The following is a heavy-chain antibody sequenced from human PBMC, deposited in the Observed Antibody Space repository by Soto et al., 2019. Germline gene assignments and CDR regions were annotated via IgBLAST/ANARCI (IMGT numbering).Heavy chain of an antibody. Sequence: ASVKVSCTASGSTFTRYTMNWVRQAPGQGLEWMGLLIPYNGDRIYAQKFQGRVILTTDTATNTAYMELGSLRSDDTAVYYCVRDASSGYRGWWDPWGQGTLVTVSA. CDR1: GSTFTRYT. V-gene: IGHV1-18*01. J-gene: IGHJ5*02. CDR2: LIPYNGDR. D-gene: IGHD5-12*01. CDR3: VRDASSGYRGWWDP.